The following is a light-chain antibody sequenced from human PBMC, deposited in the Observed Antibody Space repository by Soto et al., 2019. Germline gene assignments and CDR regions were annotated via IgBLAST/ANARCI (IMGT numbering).Light chain of an antibody. J-gene: IGKJ1*01. CDR2: NAS. V-gene: IGKV1-5*03. Sequence: DIQMTQSPSALSASGGDRVTITCRASQSISSWLAWYQQKPGKAPKLLIYNASTLKSGVPSRFSGSGSGTEFTLTISSLQPDDFATYYCQHYNSYSEAFGQGTKVDIK. CDR1: QSISSW. CDR3: QHYNSYSEA.